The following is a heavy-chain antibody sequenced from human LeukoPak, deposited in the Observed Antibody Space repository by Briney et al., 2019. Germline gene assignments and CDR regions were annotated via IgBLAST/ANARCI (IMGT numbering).Heavy chain of an antibody. CDR2: IYYSGST. V-gene: IGHV4-31*03. Sequence: SQTLSLTSTVSGGSISSGGYYWSWIRQHPGKGLEWIGYIYYSGSTYSNPSLKSRVTISVDTSKNQFSLNLSSVTAADTAVYYCARYCSSTNCYKGGFDPWGQGTLVTVSS. CDR1: GGSISSGGYY. J-gene: IGHJ5*02. CDR3: ARYCSSTNCYKGGFDP. D-gene: IGHD2-2*02.